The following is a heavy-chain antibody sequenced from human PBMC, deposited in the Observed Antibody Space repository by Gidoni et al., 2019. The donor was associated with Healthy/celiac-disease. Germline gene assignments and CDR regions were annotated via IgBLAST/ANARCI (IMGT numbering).Heavy chain of an antibody. D-gene: IGHD3-16*02. Sequence: EVQLVASGGGLVQPGGSLRLSCAASGFTVSSNYMSWVRQAPGKGLEWVSVIYSGGSTYYADSVKGRFTISRDNSKNTLYLQMNSLRAEDTAVYYCNAFGGVIAIGLDYWGQGTLVTVSS. V-gene: IGHV3-66*02. CDR2: IYSGGST. CDR3: NAFGGVIAIGLDY. CDR1: GFTVSSNY. J-gene: IGHJ4*02.